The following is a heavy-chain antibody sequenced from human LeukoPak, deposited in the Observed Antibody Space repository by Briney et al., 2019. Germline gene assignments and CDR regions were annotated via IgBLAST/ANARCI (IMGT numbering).Heavy chain of an antibody. Sequence: SETLSLTCTVSGGSISSGSYYWRWIRQPAGKGLEWIGRIYTSGSTHYNPSLKSRVTISVDTSKNQFSLKLSSVTAADTAVYYCARAINYDFRYWGQGTLVTVSS. J-gene: IGHJ4*02. D-gene: IGHD3-3*01. CDR1: GGSISSGSYY. CDR3: ARAINYDFRY. CDR2: IYTSGST. V-gene: IGHV4-61*02.